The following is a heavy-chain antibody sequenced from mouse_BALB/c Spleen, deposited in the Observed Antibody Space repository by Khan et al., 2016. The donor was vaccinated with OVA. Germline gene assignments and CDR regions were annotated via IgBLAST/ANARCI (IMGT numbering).Heavy chain of an antibody. V-gene: IGHV1-26*01. J-gene: IGHJ3*01. CDR2: INPNTGYT. CDR3: ARGYDFFAY. D-gene: IGHD2-14*01. CDR1: GYSFTAYY. Sequence: EVELVESGPDLVKTGASVKISCKAYGYSFTAYYMNWVKQSHGKSLECIGRINPNTGYTNYTQKFKDKAILTVDTSSSTAYMEVRSLTSEDSAVYYCARGYDFFAYWGRGTLVTVSA.